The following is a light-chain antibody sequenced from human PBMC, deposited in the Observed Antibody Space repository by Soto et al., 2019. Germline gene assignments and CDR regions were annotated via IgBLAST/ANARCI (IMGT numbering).Light chain of an antibody. CDR1: QSIGDS. V-gene: IGKV1-39*01. CDR3: QQSYSTPTIT. J-gene: IGKJ5*01. Sequence: DIHMTQSPSTLSASVPDRFTITCRASQSIGDSLAWYQQKPGKAPYLLISDVSSLERGVPSRFSGSGSGTDFTLTISSLQPEDFATYYCQQSYSTPTITFGQGTRLEIK. CDR2: DVS.